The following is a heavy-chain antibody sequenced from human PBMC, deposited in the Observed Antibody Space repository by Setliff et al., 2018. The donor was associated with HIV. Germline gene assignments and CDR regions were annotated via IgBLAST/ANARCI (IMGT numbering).Heavy chain of an antibody. D-gene: IGHD6-19*01. CDR3: ARGRPAVAYRGHGGDY. CDR1: GGSLNSHY. CDR2: IDYSGST. Sequence: SETLSLTCAVNGGSLNSHYWSWIRQSPERGLEWIGEIDYSGSTYYNPSLESRVTMSVDASKSQLFLTLRSVTAADTAVYYCARGRPAVAYRGHGGDYWGQGTMVTVSS. J-gene: IGHJ4*02. V-gene: IGHV4-34*01.